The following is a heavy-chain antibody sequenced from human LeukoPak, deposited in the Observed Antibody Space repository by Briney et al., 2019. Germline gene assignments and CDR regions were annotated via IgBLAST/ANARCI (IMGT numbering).Heavy chain of an antibody. CDR2: IYYSGST. Sequence: KPSETLSLTCTVSGGSVSSGNSYWGWIRQPPGKGLEWIGSIYYSGSTYCNPSLKSRVSISADTSKNQFSLRLSSVTAADTAVYYCARHRGSWYDSWGQGTLVTVSS. J-gene: IGHJ5*01. CDR1: GGSVSSGNSY. D-gene: IGHD5-24*01. CDR3: ARHRGSWYDS. V-gene: IGHV4-39*01.